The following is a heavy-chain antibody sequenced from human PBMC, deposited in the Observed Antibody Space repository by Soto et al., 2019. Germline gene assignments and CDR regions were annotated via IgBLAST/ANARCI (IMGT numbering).Heavy chain of an antibody. CDR3: VREMPVRWLAFDY. J-gene: IGHJ4*02. V-gene: IGHV1-3*01. Sequence: ASVKVSCKASGYTFTSYAMHWVRQAPGQRLEWMGWINAGNGNTKYSQKFQGRVTITRDTSASTAYMELSSLRSEDTAVYYCVREMPVRWLAFDYWGQGTLVTVSS. D-gene: IGHD6-19*01. CDR1: GYTFTSYA. CDR2: INAGNGNT.